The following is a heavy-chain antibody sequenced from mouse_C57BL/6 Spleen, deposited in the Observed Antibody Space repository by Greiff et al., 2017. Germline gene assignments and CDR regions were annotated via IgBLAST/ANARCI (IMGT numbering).Heavy chain of an antibody. CDR1: GFTFSDYG. Sequence: EVQLVESGGGLVKPGGSLKLSCAASGFTFSDYGMHWVRQAPEKGLEWVAYISSGSSTIYYADTVKGRFTISRDKAKNTLFLQMTSLRSEDTAMYYCARYYYCTWYFDVWGTGTTVTVSS. V-gene: IGHV5-17*01. J-gene: IGHJ1*03. D-gene: IGHD1-1*01. CDR3: ARYYYCTWYFDV. CDR2: ISSGSSTI.